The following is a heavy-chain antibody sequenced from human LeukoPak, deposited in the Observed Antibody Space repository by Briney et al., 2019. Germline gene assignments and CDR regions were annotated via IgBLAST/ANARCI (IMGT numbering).Heavy chain of an antibody. D-gene: IGHD2-2*01. J-gene: IGHJ6*03. CDR1: GGSISSSNW. Sequence: PSETLSLTCAVSGGSISSSNWWSWVRQPPGKGLEWIGEIYHSGSTNYNPSLKSRVTISVDKSKNQFSLKLSSVTAADTAVYYCAGVCIVVVPAADPEYYYYYYYMDVWGKGTTVTVSS. CDR2: IYHSGST. V-gene: IGHV4-4*02. CDR3: AGVCIVVVPAADPEYYYYYYYMDV.